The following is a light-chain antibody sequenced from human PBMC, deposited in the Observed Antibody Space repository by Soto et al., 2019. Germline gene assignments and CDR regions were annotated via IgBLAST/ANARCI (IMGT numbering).Light chain of an antibody. CDR3: SSISVASPL. CDR1: SSDIGGYNY. J-gene: IGLJ1*01. Sequence: QSVLTQPASMPGSPGQSVTISCAGTSSDIGGYNYVSWYQHHPGTAPKLIIYDVSSRPSGVSHRFSASKSGNTASLTISGLQAEDEADYYCSSISVASPLFGTGTKVTVL. CDR2: DVS. V-gene: IGLV2-14*01.